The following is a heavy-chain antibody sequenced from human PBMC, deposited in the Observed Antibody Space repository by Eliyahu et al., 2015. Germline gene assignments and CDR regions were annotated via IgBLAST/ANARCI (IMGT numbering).Heavy chain of an antibody. CDR2: IRTKPNNYAT. D-gene: IGHD6-19*01. CDR3: TSGETASGERSSGWRDASDI. V-gene: IGHV3-73*02. Sequence: EVQLVESGGGLVQPGGSLKLSCXASXXXFSAXXXPXVRQASGKGPEWVGRIRTKPNNYATVYAESVTGRFTISRDDSKNTAYLQMDSLKADDTAVYYCTSGETASGERSSGWRDASDIWGQGTMVTVSS. J-gene: IGHJ3*02. CDR1: XXXFSAXX.